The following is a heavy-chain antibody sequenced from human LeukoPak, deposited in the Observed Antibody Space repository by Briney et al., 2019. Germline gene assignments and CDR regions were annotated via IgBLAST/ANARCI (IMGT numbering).Heavy chain of an antibody. V-gene: IGHV1-69*05. CDR3: ASSPLPSITGTSYNWFDP. J-gene: IGHJ5*02. CDR2: IVPIFGTA. D-gene: IGHD1-20*01. CDR1: GGTFSSYV. Sequence: SVKVSFKACGGTFSSYVWSGLRPPAGQGLEWMGGIVPIFGTANYAQKFQGRVTITTDESTRTAYMELSSLRSEDTAVHYCASSPLPSITGTSYNWFDPWGQGTLVTVSS.